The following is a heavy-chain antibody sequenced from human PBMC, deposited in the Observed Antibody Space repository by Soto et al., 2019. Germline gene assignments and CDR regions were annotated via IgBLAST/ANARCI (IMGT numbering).Heavy chain of an antibody. D-gene: IGHD5-12*01. CDR1: GGSISSYY. CDR3: ARGGDGYRYDY. J-gene: IGHJ4*02. CDR2: IYYSGST. V-gene: IGHV4-59*01. Sequence: SETLSLTCTVSGGSISSYYWSWIRQPPGKGLEWIGYIYYSGSTNYNPSLKSRVTISVDTSKNQFSLKLSSVTAADTAVYYCARGGDGYRYDYWGQGTLVTVSS.